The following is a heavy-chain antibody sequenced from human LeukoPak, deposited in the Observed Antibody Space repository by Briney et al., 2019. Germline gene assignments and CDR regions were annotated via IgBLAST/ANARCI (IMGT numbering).Heavy chain of an antibody. D-gene: IGHD3-22*01. V-gene: IGHV1-69*04. CDR2: IIPILGIA. Sequence: SVKVSCKASGGTFSSYAISWVRQAPGQGLEWMGRIIPILGIAYYAQKFQGRVTITADKSTSTAYMELSSLRSEDTAVYYCARDRYIEAKQSPPPKYYYDSSGEGHYFDYWGQGTLVTVSS. CDR1: GGTFSSYA. CDR3: ARDRYIEAKQSPPPKYYYDSSGEGHYFDY. J-gene: IGHJ4*02.